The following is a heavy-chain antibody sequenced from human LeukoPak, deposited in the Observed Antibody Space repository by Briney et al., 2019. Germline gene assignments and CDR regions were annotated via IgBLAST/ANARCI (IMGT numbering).Heavy chain of an antibody. CDR3: ARDFSYGSGFDY. CDR1: GFSISSYA. Sequence: PVGSLRLSCAASGFSISSYALHWVRQAPGKGLQYVSGISNGGSIDYANSVKGRFTISRDNSKNTLYLQMGSLRPEDMAVYYCARDFSYGSGFDYWGQGILVTVSS. V-gene: IGHV3-64*01. D-gene: IGHD5-18*01. CDR2: ISNGGSI. J-gene: IGHJ4*02.